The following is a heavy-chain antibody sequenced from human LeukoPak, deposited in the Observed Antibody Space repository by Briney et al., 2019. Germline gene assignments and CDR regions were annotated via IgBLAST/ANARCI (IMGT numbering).Heavy chain of an antibody. Sequence: GGCLRLSCEASGFTFSRYTINWVRQAPGKGLEWVSSISGDSGGTQYADSVKGRFTMSRDVAKKSVFLQMSSLRDEDTAVYYCARDRYGDYTFDYWGQGTLVTVS. CDR2: ISGDSGGT. V-gene: IGHV3-21*01. D-gene: IGHD4-17*01. CDR1: GFTFSRYT. CDR3: ARDRYGDYTFDY. J-gene: IGHJ4*02.